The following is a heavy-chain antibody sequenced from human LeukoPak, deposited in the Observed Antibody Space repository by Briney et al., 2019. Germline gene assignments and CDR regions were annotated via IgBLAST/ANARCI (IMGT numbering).Heavy chain of an antibody. CDR2: VNPDSGNT. CDR3: ARMVITATGIKFDH. J-gene: IGHJ5*02. D-gene: IGHD6-13*01. CDR1: GYNFINYD. V-gene: IGHV1-8*01. Sequence: VASVKVSCQTSGYNFINYDINWVRQATGQGLEWVGWVNPDSGNTVYAQKFQGRITMTRNTSKSTAYMELGTLRSEDTAVHYCARMVITATGIKFDHWGQGTLVTVSS.